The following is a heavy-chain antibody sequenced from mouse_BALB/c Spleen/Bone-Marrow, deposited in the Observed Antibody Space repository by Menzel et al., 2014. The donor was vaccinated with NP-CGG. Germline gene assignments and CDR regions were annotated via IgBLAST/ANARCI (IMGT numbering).Heavy chain of an antibody. CDR3: ARHNYRSDGYAMDT. J-gene: IGHJ4*01. Sequence: EVQLVESGGGLVQPGESLKLSCESNEYEFPSHDMSWVRKTPEKRLELVAAIYSDGGSTYYPDTLERRFIISRDKTKKPLYQHMSSLESEDTALYYCARHNYRSDGYAMDTWGQGTSVTVSS. V-gene: IGHV5-2*01. D-gene: IGHD2-14*01. CDR2: IYSDGGST. CDR1: EYEFPSHD.